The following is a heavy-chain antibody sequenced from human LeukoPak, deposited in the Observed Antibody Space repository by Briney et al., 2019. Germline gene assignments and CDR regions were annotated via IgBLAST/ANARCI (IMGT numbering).Heavy chain of an antibody. D-gene: IGHD2-15*01. CDR2: SKSKDFRYGT. CDR1: GFTVSSNY. V-gene: IGHV3-72*01. Sequence: GGSLRLSCAASGFTVSSNYMSWVRQAPGKGLEWVGRSKSKDFRYGTEYAASVKGRFTISRDDSKNSLYLQMISLKTDDTAVYYCASPRGAANDAFDIWGQGTMVTVSS. CDR3: ASPRGAANDAFDI. J-gene: IGHJ3*02.